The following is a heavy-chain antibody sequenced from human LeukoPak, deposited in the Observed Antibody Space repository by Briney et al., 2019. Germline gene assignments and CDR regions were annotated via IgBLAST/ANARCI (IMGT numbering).Heavy chain of an antibody. CDR2: IWYDGSNK. CDR1: GFTFSSYG. D-gene: IGHD3-3*01. V-gene: IGHV3-33*01. J-gene: IGHJ4*02. CDR3: AREINDFWSGYYRQEGFDY. Sequence: GGSLRLSCAASGFTFSSYGMHWVRQAPGKGLEWVAVIWYDGSNKYYADSVKGRSTISRDNSKNTLYLQMNSLRAEDTAVYYCAREINDFWSGYYRQEGFDYWGQGTLVTVSS.